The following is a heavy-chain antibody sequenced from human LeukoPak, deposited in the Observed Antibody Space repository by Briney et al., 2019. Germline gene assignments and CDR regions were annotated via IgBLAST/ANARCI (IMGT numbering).Heavy chain of an antibody. J-gene: IGHJ4*02. CDR3: AREQWVVLDR. V-gene: IGHV3-7*01. CDR2: IKQDGSEK. D-gene: IGHD6-19*01. CDR1: GFTVSSYW. Sequence: GGSLRLFCAASGFTVSSYWMSWVRQAPGKGLEWVANIKQDGSEKYYVDSVKGRFTISRDNAKNSLYLHMNSLRAEDTAVYYCAREQWVVLDRWGPGNLVTVSS.